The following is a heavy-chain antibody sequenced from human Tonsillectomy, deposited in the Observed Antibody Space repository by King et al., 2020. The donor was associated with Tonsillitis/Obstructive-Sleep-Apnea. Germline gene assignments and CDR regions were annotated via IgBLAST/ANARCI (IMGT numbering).Heavy chain of an antibody. D-gene: IGHD2-2*01. Sequence: DVQLVESGGGLVQPGGSLRLSCAASGFTFSNYWMTWVRQAPGKGLEWVANIKLDGSERYYVDSVKGRFTISRDNAKNSLYLQMNSLRAEDTAVYYCARRRCSSTSCFFDYWGQGTLVTVSS. CDR1: GFTFSNYW. V-gene: IGHV3-7*04. J-gene: IGHJ4*02. CDR3: ARRRCSSTSCFFDY. CDR2: IKLDGSER.